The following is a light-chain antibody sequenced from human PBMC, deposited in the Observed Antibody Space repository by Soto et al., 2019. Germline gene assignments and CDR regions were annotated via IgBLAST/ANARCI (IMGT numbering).Light chain of an antibody. V-gene: IGLV2-14*01. CDR1: SSDVGGYNY. CDR3: SSYTSSSTLYV. J-gene: IGLJ1*01. CDR2: DVS. Sequence: QSGLTQPASVSGSTGQSITISCTGTSSDVGGYNYVSWYQQHPGKAPRLMIYDVSNRPSGVSNRFSGSKSGNTASLTISGLQAEDEADYYCSSYTSSSTLYVFGTGTKVTVL.